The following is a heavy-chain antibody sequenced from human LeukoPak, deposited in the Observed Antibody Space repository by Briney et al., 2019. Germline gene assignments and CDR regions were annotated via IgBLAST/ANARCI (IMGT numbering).Heavy chain of an antibody. CDR2: ISSSSSYI. Sequence: GGSLRLSCAASGLTFSTYTMNWVRQAPGKGLEWVSSISSSSSYIYYADSVKGRFTISRDNAKKSLYLQMNSLRAEDTAVYYCASFGKGATVDFDYWGQGTLVTVSS. CDR1: GLTFSTYT. D-gene: IGHD4/OR15-4a*01. V-gene: IGHV3-21*01. CDR3: ASFGKGATVDFDY. J-gene: IGHJ4*02.